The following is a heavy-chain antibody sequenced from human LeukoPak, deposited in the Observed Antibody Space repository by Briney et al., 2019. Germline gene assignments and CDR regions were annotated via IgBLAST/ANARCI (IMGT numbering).Heavy chain of an antibody. CDR2: IYYSGST. CDR1: GGSISSSSYY. J-gene: IGHJ6*02. D-gene: IGHD4-17*01. V-gene: IGHV4-39*01. CDR3: ALDGDYGYYYYYGMDV. Sequence: SETLSLTCTVSGGSISSSSYYWGWIRQPPGKRLEWIGRIYYSGSTYYNPYLKSRVTIFVDTSKNQFSLKLSSVTAADTAVYYCALDGDYGYYYYYGMDVWGQGTTVTVPS.